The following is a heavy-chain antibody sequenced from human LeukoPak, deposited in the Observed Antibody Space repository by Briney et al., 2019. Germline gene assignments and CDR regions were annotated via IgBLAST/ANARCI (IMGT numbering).Heavy chain of an antibody. CDR1: GFTVSSNY. Sequence: GGSLRLSCAASGFTVSSNYMSWVRQAPGKGLEWVSVIYSGGSTYYADSVKGRFTISRDNSKNTLYLQMNSLRAEDTAVYYCARSRGIRGDPFDYWGQGTLVAVSS. CDR3: ARSRGIRGDPFDY. D-gene: IGHD3-10*01. J-gene: IGHJ4*02. V-gene: IGHV3-53*01. CDR2: IYSGGST.